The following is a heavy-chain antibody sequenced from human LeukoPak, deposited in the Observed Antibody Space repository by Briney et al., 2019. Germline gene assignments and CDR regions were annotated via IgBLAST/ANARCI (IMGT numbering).Heavy chain of an antibody. D-gene: IGHD3-22*01. CDR1: GGSISSSCYY. V-gene: IGHV4-39*07. CDR3: ARGLVYDSSLDY. CDR2: INHSGST. Sequence: KPSETLSLTCTVSGGSISSSCYYWGWIRQPPGKGLEWIGEINHSGSTNYNPSLKSRVTISVDTSKNQFSLKLSSVTAADTAVYYCARGLVYDSSLDYWGQGTLVTVSS. J-gene: IGHJ4*02.